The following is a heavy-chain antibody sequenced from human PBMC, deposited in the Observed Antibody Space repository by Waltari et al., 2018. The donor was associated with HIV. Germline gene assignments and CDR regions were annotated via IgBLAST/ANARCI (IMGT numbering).Heavy chain of an antibody. Sequence: QVQLQQWGAGLLKPSETLSLTCAVYGGSFSGYYWSWIRQPPGKGLGGIGEINHSGRTNYNPSLKSRVTISADTSKNQFSLKVNSVTAADTAVYYCARGEEGYSGYDLSWFDTWGQGTLVTVSS. V-gene: IGHV4-34*01. CDR3: ARGEEGYSGYDLSWFDT. D-gene: IGHD5-12*01. CDR1: GGSFSGYY. J-gene: IGHJ5*02. CDR2: INHSGRT.